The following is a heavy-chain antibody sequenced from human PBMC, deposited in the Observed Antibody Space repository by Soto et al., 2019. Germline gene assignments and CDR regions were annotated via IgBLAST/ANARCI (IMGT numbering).Heavy chain of an antibody. D-gene: IGHD3-22*01. V-gene: IGHV4-30-2*05. Sequence: PSETLSLTCAVSGGSISSGGYSWSWIRQPPGKGLEWIGYIYHSGSTYYNPSLKSRVTISVDTSKNQFSLKLSSVTAADTAVYYCARGSYYYDSSGYYHYWXQGTLVTVSS. J-gene: IGHJ4*02. CDR2: IYHSGST. CDR1: GGSISSGGYS. CDR3: ARGSYYYDSSGYYHY.